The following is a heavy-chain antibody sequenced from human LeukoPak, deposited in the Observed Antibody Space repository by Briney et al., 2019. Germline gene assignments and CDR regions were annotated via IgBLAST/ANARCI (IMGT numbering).Heavy chain of an antibody. CDR3: AKLKDYGDYLT. J-gene: IGHJ5*02. V-gene: IGHV3-33*06. D-gene: IGHD4-17*01. Sequence: GGSLRLSCATSGFTFSSYGVHWVRQAPGKGLEWVAVIWYDGSDKYYADSVKGRFTISRDNSKNTLYLQMNSLRAEDTAVYYCAKLKDYGDYLTWGQGTLVTVSP. CDR2: IWYDGSDK. CDR1: GFTFSSYG.